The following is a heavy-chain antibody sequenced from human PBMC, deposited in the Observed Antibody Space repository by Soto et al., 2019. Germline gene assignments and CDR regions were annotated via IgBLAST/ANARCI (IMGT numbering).Heavy chain of an antibody. CDR2: ISYDGSNK. V-gene: IGHV3-30*03. CDR1: GFTFSSYG. CDR3: APMAGTPNFDY. D-gene: IGHD6-19*01. J-gene: IGHJ4*02. Sequence: GGSLRLSCAASGFTFSSYGMHWVRQAPGKGLEWVAVISYDGSNKYYADSVKGRFTISRDNSKNTLYLQMNSLRAEDTAVYYCAPMAGTPNFDYWGQGTLVTVSS.